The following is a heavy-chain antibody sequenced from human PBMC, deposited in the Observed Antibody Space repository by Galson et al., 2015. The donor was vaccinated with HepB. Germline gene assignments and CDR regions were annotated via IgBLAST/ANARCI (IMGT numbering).Heavy chain of an antibody. V-gene: IGHV4-59*01. CDR3: ARDGPFYDSSGYYGPSGRFDY. J-gene: IGHJ4*02. D-gene: IGHD3-22*01. Sequence: SETLSLTCTVSGGSISSYYWSWIRQPPGKGLEWIGYIYYSGSTNYNPSLKSRVTISVDTSKNQFSLKLSSVTAADTAVYYCARDGPFYDSSGYYGPSGRFDYWGQGTLVTVSS. CDR2: IYYSGST. CDR1: GGSISSYY.